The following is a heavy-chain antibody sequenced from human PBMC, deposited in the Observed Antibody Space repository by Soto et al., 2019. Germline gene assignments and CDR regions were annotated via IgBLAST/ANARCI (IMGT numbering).Heavy chain of an antibody. D-gene: IGHD2-2*01. J-gene: IGHJ4*02. V-gene: IGHV3-7*01. CDR1: GFTFSSYW. CDR3: ARLLIPADFDY. Sequence: EVQLVESGGGLVQPGGSLRFSCAASGFTFSSYWMSWVRQAPGKGLEWVANIKQDGSEKYYVDSVKGRFTISRDNAKNSLYLQMNSLRAEDTTVYYCARLLIPADFDYCGQGTLVTVSS. CDR2: IKQDGSEK.